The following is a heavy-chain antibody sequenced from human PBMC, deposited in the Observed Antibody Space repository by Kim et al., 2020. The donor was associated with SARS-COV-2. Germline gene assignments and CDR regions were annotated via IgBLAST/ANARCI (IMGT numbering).Heavy chain of an antibody. D-gene: IGHD1-26*01. Sequence: GGSLRLSCAASGFTFSSYAMHWVRQAPGKGLEWVAVISYDGSNKYYADSVKGRFTISRDNSKNTLYLQMNSLRAEDTAVYYCARSGSYRSAFDYWGQGTLVTVSS. CDR3: ARSGSYRSAFDY. V-gene: IGHV3-30-3*01. J-gene: IGHJ4*02. CDR1: GFTFSSYA. CDR2: ISYDGSNK.